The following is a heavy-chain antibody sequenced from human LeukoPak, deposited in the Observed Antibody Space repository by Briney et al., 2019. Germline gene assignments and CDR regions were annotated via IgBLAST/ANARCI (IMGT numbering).Heavy chain of an antibody. CDR1: GFTFSNYE. D-gene: IGHD6-19*01. CDR2: IYHSGST. CDR3: ARVRSSGWYRPYYFDY. Sequence: PGGSLRLSCAASGFTFSNYEMNWIRQAPGKGLEWIGSIYHSGSTYYNPSLKSRVTISVDTSKNQFSLKLSSVTAADTAVYYCARVRSSGWYRPYYFDYWGQGTLVTVSS. J-gene: IGHJ4*02. V-gene: IGHV4-38-2*01.